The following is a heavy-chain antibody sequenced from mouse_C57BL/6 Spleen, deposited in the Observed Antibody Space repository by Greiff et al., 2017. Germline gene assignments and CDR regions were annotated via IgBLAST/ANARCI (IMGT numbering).Heavy chain of an antibody. V-gene: IGHV14-3*01. CDR2: IDPANGNT. CDR3: AADSTWSWYFDD. Sequence: VHVKQPVAELVRPGASVKLSCTASGFNINNSYMHWVKQRPEQGLEWIGRIDPANGNTKYAPKFQGKATITAATSSNTAYLQRSSLTSEDTAIYYCAADSTWSWYFDDWGTGTAVTVSS. CDR1: GFNINNSY. J-gene: IGHJ1*03. D-gene: IGHD5-5*01.